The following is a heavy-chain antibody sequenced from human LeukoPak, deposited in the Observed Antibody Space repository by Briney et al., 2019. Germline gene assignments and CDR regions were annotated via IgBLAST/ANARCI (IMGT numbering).Heavy chain of an antibody. CDR2: IYYSGST. J-gene: IGHJ4*02. CDR1: GGSISSYY. D-gene: IGHD3-10*01. Sequence: SETLSLTFTVSGGSISSYYWSWLRQPPGKGLEWIGYIYYSGSTNYNPSLKSRVTISVDTSKNQFSLKLSSVTAADTAVYYCARLPKSFYFDYWGQGTLVTVSS. V-gene: IGHV4-59*08. CDR3: ARLPKSFYFDY.